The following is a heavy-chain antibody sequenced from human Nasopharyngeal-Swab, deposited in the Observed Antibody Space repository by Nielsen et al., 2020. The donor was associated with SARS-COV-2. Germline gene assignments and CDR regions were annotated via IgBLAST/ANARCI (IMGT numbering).Heavy chain of an antibody. CDR2: ISSSGSTI. D-gene: IGHD4-17*01. Sequence: GESLKISCAASGFTFSDYYMIWIRPAPGTGLEWVSYISSSGSTIYYAESVKGRFTISRDNAKNSLYLQMNSLRAEDTAVYYCAGDGATVTSGGFDYWGQGTLVTVSS. V-gene: IGHV3-11*04. CDR1: GFTFSDYY. J-gene: IGHJ4*02. CDR3: AGDGATVTSGGFDY.